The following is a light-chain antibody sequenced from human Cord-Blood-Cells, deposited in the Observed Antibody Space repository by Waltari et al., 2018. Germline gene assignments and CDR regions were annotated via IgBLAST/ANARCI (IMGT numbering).Light chain of an antibody. CDR3: SSYTSSSTLV. CDR1: SSDVGGYNY. Sequence: QSALTQPASVSGSPGQSITISCTGTSSDVGGYNYVSWYQQHPGKAPKLMIYDVRNRPSGVSNRFSGSKSGNTASLTISGLQAEDDADYYCSSYTSSSTLVFGGGTKLTVL. J-gene: IGLJ3*02. CDR2: DVR. V-gene: IGLV2-14*01.